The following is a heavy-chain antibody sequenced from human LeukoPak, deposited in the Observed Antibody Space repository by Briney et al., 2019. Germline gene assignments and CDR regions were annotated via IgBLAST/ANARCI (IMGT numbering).Heavy chain of an antibody. CDR1: GFGVSVNY. Sequence: GGSLRLSCAASGFGVSVNYMSWVRQAPGKGLVWVSVLYASGITKYADSVRGRFTISRDTSDNTLHLQMNGLGAEDSAVYYCAAKGNGYTGIYLFAHWGQGTLVTVS. J-gene: IGHJ4*02. CDR3: AAKGNGYTGIYLFAH. D-gene: IGHD1-26*01. CDR2: LYASGIT. V-gene: IGHV3-66*01.